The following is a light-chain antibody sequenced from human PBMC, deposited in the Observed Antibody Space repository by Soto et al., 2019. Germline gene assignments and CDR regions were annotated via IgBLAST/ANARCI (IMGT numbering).Light chain of an antibody. CDR1: SSGVGDYNS. J-gene: IGLJ1*01. V-gene: IGLV2-11*01. Sequence: QSVLTQPRSVSGSPGQSVTVSCIGTSSGVGDYNSVSWYQQHPGKAPKLMIYDVSKRRSGVPDRFSGSKSGNTASLTISGLQDEDEADYYCCSYVGGYSYVFGIGTKVTVL. CDR2: DVS. CDR3: CSYVGGYSYV.